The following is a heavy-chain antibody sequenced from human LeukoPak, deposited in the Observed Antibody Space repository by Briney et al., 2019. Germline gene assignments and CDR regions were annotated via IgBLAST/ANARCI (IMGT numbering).Heavy chain of an antibody. CDR1: GGSISSYY. J-gene: IGHJ5*02. Sequence: PSETLSLTCTVSGGSISSYYWSWIRQPPGKGLEWIGYIFYSGRTTYNPSLKSRVPISVTKSKPQSSLNLTSVTAEATAVDYLSRARNGPLGFDTWGQGTLVTVSS. CDR3: SRARNGPLGFDT. V-gene: IGHV4-59*01. CDR2: IFYSGRT. D-gene: IGHD1-14*01.